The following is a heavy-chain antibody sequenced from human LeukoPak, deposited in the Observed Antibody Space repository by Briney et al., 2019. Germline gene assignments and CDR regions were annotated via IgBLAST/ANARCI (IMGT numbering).Heavy chain of an antibody. CDR2: INHSGST. Sequence: PSETLSLTCAVYGGSFSGYYWSWIRQPPGKGLEWIGEINHSGSTNYNPSLKSRVTISVDTSKNQFSLKPSSVTAADTAVYYCARKGRLRFFNYWGQGTLVTVSS. V-gene: IGHV4-34*01. J-gene: IGHJ4*02. CDR1: GGSFSGYY. D-gene: IGHD5-12*01. CDR3: ARKGRLRFFNY.